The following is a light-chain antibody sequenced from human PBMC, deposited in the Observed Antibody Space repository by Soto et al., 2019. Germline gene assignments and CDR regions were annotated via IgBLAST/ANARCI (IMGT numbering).Light chain of an antibody. CDR1: QSISNH. V-gene: IGKV1-5*01. CDR3: QQYHRSSIT. CDR2: DAS. J-gene: IGKJ5*01. Sequence: DIQMTQSPSSLSASVEDRVIITCRASQSISNHLNWYQQKPGKAPKLLMYDASTLERGVPSRFSGTGSGTEFTLTISSLQPDDFATYYCQQYHRSSITFGQGTRLEIK.